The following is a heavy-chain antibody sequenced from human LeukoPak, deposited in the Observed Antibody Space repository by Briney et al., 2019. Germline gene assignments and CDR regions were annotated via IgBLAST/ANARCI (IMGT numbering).Heavy chain of an antibody. J-gene: IGHJ4*02. CDR1: GDSITGGSYY. Sequence: SETLSLTCTVSGDSITGGSYYWGWVRQTTGGGLGWVGNIYCNGYTSFNPSRKSRITMSVDTSKNQFSLKLTSVAAAAAAVYFCARDSGFWLHWGQETLVCVSS. CDR3: ARDSGFWLH. D-gene: IGHD3-22*01. V-gene: IGHV4-39*07. CDR2: IYCNGYT.